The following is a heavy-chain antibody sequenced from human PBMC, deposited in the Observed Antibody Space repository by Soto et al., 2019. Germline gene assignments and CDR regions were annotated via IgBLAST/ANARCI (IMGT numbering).Heavy chain of an antibody. CDR3: ASQLGQYYDNAFDI. Sequence: GESLKISCKGSGYSFTSYWISWVRQMPGKGLEWMGRIDPSDSYTNYSPSFQGHVTISADKSISTAYLQWSSLKASDTAMYYCASQLGQYYDNAFDIWGQGTMVTVSS. CDR1: GYSFTSYW. V-gene: IGHV5-10-1*01. CDR2: IDPSDSYT. D-gene: IGHD3-22*01. J-gene: IGHJ3*02.